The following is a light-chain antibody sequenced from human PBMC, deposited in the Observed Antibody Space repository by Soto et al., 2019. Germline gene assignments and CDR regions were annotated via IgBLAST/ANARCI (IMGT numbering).Light chain of an antibody. CDR1: QSIGGY. V-gene: IGKV1-39*01. J-gene: IGKJ1*01. CDR3: QQSFNPPWT. CDR2: AAS. Sequence: DIQMTQSPSSLSASVGDRVTITCRASQSIGGYINWYQQKPGKAPNLLIYAASNLHSGAPSRFSGSGSGTHFTLTINSLQPEDFATYYCQQSFNPPWTFGQGTKVEIK.